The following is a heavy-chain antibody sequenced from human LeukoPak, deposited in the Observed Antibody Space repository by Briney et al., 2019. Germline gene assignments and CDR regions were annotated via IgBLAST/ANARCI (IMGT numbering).Heavy chain of an antibody. D-gene: IGHD3-3*01. J-gene: IGHJ6*02. Sequence: GGSLRLSCVASGLAFSSYSMHWVRQAPGKGLEWVGVISYDGSDEYYTDSVKGRFTISRDNSKNTVYLQMNSLRAEDTAVYYCAPLRFLEWFNQGYYYGMDVWGQGTTVTVSS. V-gene: IGHV3-30*04. CDR1: GLAFSSYS. CDR3: APLRFLEWFNQGYYYGMDV. CDR2: ISYDGSDE.